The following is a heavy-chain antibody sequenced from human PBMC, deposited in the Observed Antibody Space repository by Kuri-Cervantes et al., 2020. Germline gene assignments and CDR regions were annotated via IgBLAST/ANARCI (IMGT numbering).Heavy chain of an antibody. CDR2: INHSGNT. CDR3: ARVADGYDNGYYFDF. V-gene: IGHV4-34*01. J-gene: IGHJ4*02. Sequence: LILSCGVYGASCSSFYWSWIRQPPGKGLEWIGEINHSGNTFYNPSLKSRVTISVDTSNNQFSLKLSSVTAADTAVYYCARVADGYDNGYYFDFWGQGTLVTVSS. CDR1: GASCSSFY. D-gene: IGHD5-12*01.